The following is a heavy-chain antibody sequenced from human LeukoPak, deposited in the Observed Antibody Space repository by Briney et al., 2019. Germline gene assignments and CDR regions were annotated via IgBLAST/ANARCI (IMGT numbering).Heavy chain of an antibody. Sequence: SETLSLTCTVSGGSLSSYYWSWIRQPPGKGLEWIGYIYYSGSTNYNPSLKSRVTISVDTSKNQFSLKLSSVTAADTAVYYCARVQDTAMVYYFDYWGQGTLVTVSS. CDR1: GGSLSSYY. CDR2: IYYSGST. CDR3: ARVQDTAMVYYFDY. V-gene: IGHV4-59*01. J-gene: IGHJ4*02. D-gene: IGHD5-18*01.